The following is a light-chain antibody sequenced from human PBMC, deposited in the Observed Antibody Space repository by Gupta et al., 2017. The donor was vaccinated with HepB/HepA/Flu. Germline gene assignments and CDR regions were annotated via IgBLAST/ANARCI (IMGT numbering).Light chain of an antibody. Sequence: QSVLTQPPSVSGAPGQRVTISCTGSSSNIGAGYDVHWYQQFPGTAPKLLIYGNSNRPSGVPDRLSGSKSGTSASLAINGLQAEDEADYYCPSYDSSLSGDVFGTGTKVTVL. CDR3: PSYDSSLSGDV. CDR1: SSNIGAGYD. V-gene: IGLV1-40*01. CDR2: GNS. J-gene: IGLJ1*01.